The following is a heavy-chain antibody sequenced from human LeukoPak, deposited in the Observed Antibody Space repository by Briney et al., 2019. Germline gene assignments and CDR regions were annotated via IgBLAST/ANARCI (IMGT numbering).Heavy chain of an antibody. V-gene: IGHV3-23*01. Sequence: GGSLRLSCAASGFTFSSYAMNWVRQAPGKGLEWGSTISGSGGSKHYADSVEGRFTISRDNSQNTVYLQMHSLRAEDTAIYYCAKLTSASGAYGVDVWGQGTTVTVSS. CDR2: ISGSGGSK. CDR3: AKLTSASGAYGVDV. CDR1: GFTFSSYA. J-gene: IGHJ6*02. D-gene: IGHD3-10*01.